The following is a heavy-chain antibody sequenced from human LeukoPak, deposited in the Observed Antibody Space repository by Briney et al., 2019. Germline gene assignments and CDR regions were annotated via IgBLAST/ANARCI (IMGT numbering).Heavy chain of an antibody. CDR2: IYSGGST. V-gene: IGHV3-66*01. CDR3: ARRGYHDYSGFDY. D-gene: IGHD1-26*01. J-gene: IGHJ4*02. CDR1: GLSVSNSY. Sequence: PGGSLRLSCAASGLSVSNSYISWVRQAPGKGLEWVSVIYSGGSTYYADSVKGRFTISRDNSKNSLYLQMNRLRAEDTALYYCARRGYHDYSGFDYWGQGTLVTVSS.